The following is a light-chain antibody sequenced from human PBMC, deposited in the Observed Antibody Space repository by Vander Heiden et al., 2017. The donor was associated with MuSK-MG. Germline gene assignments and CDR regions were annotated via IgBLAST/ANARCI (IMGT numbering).Light chain of an antibody. CDR1: QSISSW. CDR3: QQYNYSPLT. CDR2: KAS. Sequence: DVQMTQSPSTLSASVGDTVTITCRASQSISSWLAWYQQKPGKAPNLLIYKASSLESGVPSRFSGSGSGTEFTLTISRLQPDDVATYYCQQYNYSPLTFGGGTRVEIK. J-gene: IGKJ4*01. V-gene: IGKV1-5*03.